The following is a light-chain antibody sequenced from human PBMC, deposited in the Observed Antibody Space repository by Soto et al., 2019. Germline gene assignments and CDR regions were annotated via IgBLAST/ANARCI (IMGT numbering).Light chain of an antibody. J-gene: IGKJ3*01. V-gene: IGKV1-39*01. CDR2: AAC. Sequence: IQMTQSPSSLSASVGDRVTITCGASQTAASYLNWYQQRPGKAPKLLIRAACRLESGVPARFSGSGSGTEFTLTISSLQPEDVATYYCQQSFNTPFTFGPGTKVDV. CDR3: QQSFNTPFT. CDR1: QTAASY.